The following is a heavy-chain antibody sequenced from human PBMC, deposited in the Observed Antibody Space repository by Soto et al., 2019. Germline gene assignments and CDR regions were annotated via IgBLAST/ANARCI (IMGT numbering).Heavy chain of an antibody. Sequence: PSETLSLTCTVSGGSISSSIYYWGWIRHPPGKGLEWIGSIYYSGSTYYNPSLKSRVTISVDTSKNQFSLKLSSVTAADTAVYYCATPSMSGHNAFDIWGQGTMVTVSS. CDR3: ATPSMSGHNAFDI. CDR2: IYYSGST. V-gene: IGHV4-39*01. J-gene: IGHJ3*02. CDR1: GGSISSSIYY. D-gene: IGHD5-18*01.